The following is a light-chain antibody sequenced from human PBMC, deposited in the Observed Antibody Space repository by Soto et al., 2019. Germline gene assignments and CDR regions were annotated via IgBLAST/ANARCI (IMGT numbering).Light chain of an antibody. CDR3: QQYYNTPRS. Sequence: DIVMTQSPDSLAVSLGERATINCKSSQSVLYSPNNKNYLAWYQQKPGQSPKLLIFWASTRESGVPDRFSGSGSGTDFTLTISSLQAEDVAVYFWQQYYNTPRSFGGGTMVEIK. CDR1: QSVLYSPNNKNY. V-gene: IGKV4-1*01. CDR2: WAS. J-gene: IGKJ4*01.